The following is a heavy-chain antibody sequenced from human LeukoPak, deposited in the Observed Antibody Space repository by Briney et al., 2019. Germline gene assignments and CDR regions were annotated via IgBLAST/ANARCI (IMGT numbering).Heavy chain of an antibody. CDR3: ARESMAYYDFD. CDR1: GFTFSSYA. CDR2: ISSNGGST. V-gene: IGHV3-64*04. D-gene: IGHD3-3*01. J-gene: IGHJ4*02. Sequence: GGSLRLSCAASGFTFSSYAMHWVRQAPGKGLEYVSAISSNGGSTYYADSVKGRFTISRDNSKNTLYLQMNSLRAEDTAVYYCARESMAYYDFDWGQGTLVTVSS.